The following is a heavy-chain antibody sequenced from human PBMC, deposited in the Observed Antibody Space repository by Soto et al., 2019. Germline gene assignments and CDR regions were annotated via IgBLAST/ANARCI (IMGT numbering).Heavy chain of an antibody. Sequence: QLQLQESGPGLVKPSETVSLTCTVSGGSISSTTYYWGWIREPPGKGLEWIGSIDYRGSTYYNASIKSRVTISVDTSKNQFFLELSSVTAADTAVYYCARSTGGYSYGFGWFDPWGQGTLVTVSS. CDR1: GGSISSTTYY. CDR2: IDYRGST. CDR3: ARSTGGYSYGFGWFDP. D-gene: IGHD5-18*01. V-gene: IGHV4-39*01. J-gene: IGHJ5*02.